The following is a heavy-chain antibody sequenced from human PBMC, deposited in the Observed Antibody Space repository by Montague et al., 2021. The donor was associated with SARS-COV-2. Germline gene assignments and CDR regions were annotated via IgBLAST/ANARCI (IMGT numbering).Heavy chain of an antibody. CDR2: IYTSGST. CDR1: GGSISSGSYY. D-gene: IGHD3-9*01. Sequence: TLSLTCTVSGGSISSGSYYWNWIRQPAGRGLEWIGRIYTSGSTNYNPSLKSRVTISVDTSKNQFSLKLSSVTAADTAVYYCPRESLHLTGYYNDYFDYWGQGTLVTVSS. CDR3: PRESLHLTGYYNDYFDY. V-gene: IGHV4-61*02. J-gene: IGHJ4*02.